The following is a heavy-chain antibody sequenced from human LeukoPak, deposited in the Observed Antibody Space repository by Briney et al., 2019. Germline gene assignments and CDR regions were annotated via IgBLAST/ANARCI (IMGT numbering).Heavy chain of an antibody. CDR3: ARFFYSYFDF. D-gene: IGHD2-15*01. Sequence: SETLSLTCTVSSGSIPSYWWSWIRQPPGKGLEWIGYMYYSGSTNYNPSLKSRVTISIDTSSRQFSLKLTSVTTADTAVYYCARFFYSYFDFWGQGTLVTVSS. J-gene: IGHJ4*02. CDR1: SGSIPSYW. CDR2: MYYSGST. V-gene: IGHV4-59*01.